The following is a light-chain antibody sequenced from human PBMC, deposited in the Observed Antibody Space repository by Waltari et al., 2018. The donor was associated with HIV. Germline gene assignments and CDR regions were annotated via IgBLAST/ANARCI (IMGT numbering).Light chain of an antibody. CDR3: SSYTSSISYV. V-gene: IGLV2-14*01. J-gene: IGLJ1*01. Sequence: QSALTQPASVSGSPGQSITISCTGTSSYVGGYNYVSWYQQHPGKAPKLMIYEVSNRPSGVSNRFSGSKSGNTASLTISGLQAEDEADYYCSSYTSSISYVFGTGTKVTVL. CDR2: EVS. CDR1: SSYVGGYNY.